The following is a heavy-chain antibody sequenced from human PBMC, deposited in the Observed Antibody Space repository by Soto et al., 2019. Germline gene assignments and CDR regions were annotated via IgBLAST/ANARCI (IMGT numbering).Heavy chain of an antibody. D-gene: IGHD6-19*01. CDR3: ARSHIAVAVPYDY. Sequence: ASVKVSCKASGYTFTGYYMHWVRQAPGQGLEWMGWINPNSGGTNYAQKFQGWVTMTRDTSISTAYMELSRLRSDDTAVYYCARSHIAVAVPYDYWGQGTLVTVSS. CDR1: GYTFTGYY. J-gene: IGHJ4*02. CDR2: INPNSGGT. V-gene: IGHV1-2*04.